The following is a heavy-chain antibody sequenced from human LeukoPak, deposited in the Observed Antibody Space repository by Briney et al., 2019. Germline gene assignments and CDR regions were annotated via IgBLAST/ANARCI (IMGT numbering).Heavy chain of an antibody. CDR3: ARHSAVIGAI. CDR1: GYTFTHQW. Sequence: GESLKISCKASGYTFTHQWIGWVRQKSGSGLELMGIIYPRDSDTRYSPSFQGHVTSSADTSINTAYLEWSRLEASDTGIYYCARHSAVIGAIWGQGTLVTVSS. J-gene: IGHJ4*02. D-gene: IGHD3-10*01. V-gene: IGHV5-51*01. CDR2: IYPRDSDT.